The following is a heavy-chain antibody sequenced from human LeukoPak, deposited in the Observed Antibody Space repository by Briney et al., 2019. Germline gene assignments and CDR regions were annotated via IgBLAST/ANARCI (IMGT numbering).Heavy chain of an antibody. CDR3: ARDRTVVVVVAATQAHWFDP. CDR1: GDSIRSSSYY. J-gene: IGHJ5*02. CDR2: FSYSGST. D-gene: IGHD2-15*01. V-gene: IGHV4-39*07. Sequence: SETLSLTCTVSGDSIRSSSYYWGWIRQPPGKGLEWIGSFSYSGSTYYNPSLKSRVTISVDTSKNQFSLKLSSVTAADTAVYYCARDRTVVVVVAATQAHWFDPWGQGTLVTVSS.